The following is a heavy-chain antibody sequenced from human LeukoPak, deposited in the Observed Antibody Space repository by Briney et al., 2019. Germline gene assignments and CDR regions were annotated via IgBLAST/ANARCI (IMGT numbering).Heavy chain of an antibody. D-gene: IGHD3-16*02. J-gene: IGHJ3*02. Sequence: SETLSLTCTVSGGSISNSDYYWGWIHQPPGKGLEWIGSIYYSGSTYYNPSLKSRVTISVDTSKNHFSLKLSSVTAADTAVYYCARGRHDRTNYYDYVWGSYRYSRLNAFDIWGQGTMVTVSS. V-gene: IGHV4-39*02. CDR1: GGSISNSDYY. CDR3: ARGRHDRTNYYDYVWGSYRYSRLNAFDI. CDR2: IYYSGST.